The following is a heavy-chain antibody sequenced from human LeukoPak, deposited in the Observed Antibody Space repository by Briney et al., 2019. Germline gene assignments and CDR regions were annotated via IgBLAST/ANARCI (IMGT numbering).Heavy chain of an antibody. CDR2: IYYSGST. D-gene: IGHD1-1*01. V-gene: IGHV4-59*01. CDR1: GGSISSDY. Sequence: SETLSLTCTVSGGSISSDYWRWIRQAPGKGLGWVGYIYYSGSTNYNPSLKSRVTISVDTSKNQFSLKLSSVTAADTAVYYCARVSWDPNSYYFDYWGQGTLVTVSS. CDR3: ARVSWDPNSYYFDY. J-gene: IGHJ4*02.